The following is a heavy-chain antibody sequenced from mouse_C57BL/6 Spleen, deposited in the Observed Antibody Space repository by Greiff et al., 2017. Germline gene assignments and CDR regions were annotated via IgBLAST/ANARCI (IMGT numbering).Heavy chain of an antibody. D-gene: IGHD1-1*01. Sequence: VQLQQSGAELVRPGTSVKVSCKASGYAFTNYLIEWVKQRPGQGLEWIGVINPGSGGTNYNEKFKGKATLTADKSSSTAYMQLSSLTSEDSAVYFCARAYYGSRYYYAMDYWGQGTSVTVSS. J-gene: IGHJ4*01. V-gene: IGHV1-54*01. CDR2: INPGSGGT. CDR3: ARAYYGSRYYYAMDY. CDR1: GYAFTNYL.